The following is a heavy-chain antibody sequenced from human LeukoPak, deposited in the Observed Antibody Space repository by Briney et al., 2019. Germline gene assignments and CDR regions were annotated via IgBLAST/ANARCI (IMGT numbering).Heavy chain of an antibody. CDR2: INSDGSST. Sequence: PGGSLRLSCAASGFTFSSYAMSWVRQAPGKGLVWVSRINSDGSSTSYADSVKGRFTISRDNAKNTLYLQMNSLRAEDTAVYYCARDVPGWLQFSPDEYFQHWGQGTLVTVSS. V-gene: IGHV3-74*01. CDR1: GFTFSSYA. CDR3: ARDVPGWLQFSPDEYFQH. J-gene: IGHJ1*01. D-gene: IGHD5-24*01.